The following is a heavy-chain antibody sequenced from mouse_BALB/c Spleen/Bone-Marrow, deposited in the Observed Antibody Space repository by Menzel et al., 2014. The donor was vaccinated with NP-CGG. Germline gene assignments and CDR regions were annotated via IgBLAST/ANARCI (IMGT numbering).Heavy chain of an antibody. D-gene: IGHD2-1*01. CDR2: ISYDGSN. CDR3: TNYGNYFNY. CDR1: GCSITSGYY. Sequence: ESGPGLVKPSQSLSLTCSVTGCSITSGYYWNWIRQFPGNKLEWMGYISYDGSNNYNPSLKNRISITRDTSKXQLFLKLNSVTTYYTSTYYCTNYGNYFNYWGQHTTLTVSS. V-gene: IGHV3-6*02. J-gene: IGHJ2*01.